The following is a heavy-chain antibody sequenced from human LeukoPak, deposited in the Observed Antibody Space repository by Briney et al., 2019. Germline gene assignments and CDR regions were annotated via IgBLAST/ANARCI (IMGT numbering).Heavy chain of an antibody. CDR1: RFTFSTYA. CDR3: TRGPGYHDSSYLDY. CDR2: ISYDGTNK. Sequence: PGGSLRLSCAASRFTFSTYAMHWVRRAPGKGLEWVAVISYDGTNKNYADSVKGRFTISRDNSKNTLYLQMNSLRAEDTAVYYCTRGPGYHDSSYLDYWGQGTLVTVSS. D-gene: IGHD3-22*01. J-gene: IGHJ4*02. V-gene: IGHV3-30*04.